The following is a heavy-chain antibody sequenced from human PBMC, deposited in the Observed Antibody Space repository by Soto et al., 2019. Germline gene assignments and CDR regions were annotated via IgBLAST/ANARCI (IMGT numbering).Heavy chain of an antibody. D-gene: IGHD6-19*01. CDR1: GDSVSSNSAA. V-gene: IGHV6-1*01. CDR3: ARVSSSKSKWLGPNYYFDY. Sequence: PSQTLSLTCAISGDSVSSNSAAWNWIRQSPSRGLEWLGRTYYRSKWYNDYAVSVKSRITINPDTSKNQFSLQLNSVTPEDTAVYYCARVSSSKSKWLGPNYYFDYWGQGTLVTVSS. CDR2: TYYRSKWYN. J-gene: IGHJ4*02.